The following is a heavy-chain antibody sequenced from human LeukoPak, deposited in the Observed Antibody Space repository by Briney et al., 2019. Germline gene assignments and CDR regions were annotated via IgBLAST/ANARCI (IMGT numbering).Heavy chain of an antibody. V-gene: IGHV3-30*03. CDR2: ISYDGSNK. CDR1: GFTFSSYG. CDR3: ARALTGTHLWYFDY. Sequence: GGSLRLSCAASGFTFSSYGMHWVRQAPGKGLEWVAVISYDGSNKYYADSVKGRFTISRDNSKNTLYLQMNSLRAEDTAVYYCARALTGTHLWYFDYWGQGTLVTVSS. J-gene: IGHJ4*02. D-gene: IGHD1-20*01.